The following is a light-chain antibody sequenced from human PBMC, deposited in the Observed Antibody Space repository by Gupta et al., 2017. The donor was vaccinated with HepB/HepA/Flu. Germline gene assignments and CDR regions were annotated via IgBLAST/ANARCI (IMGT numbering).Light chain of an antibody. CDR1: SSDVGGYNY. CDR3: GSDTSSSSLV. J-gene: IGLJ2*01. CDR2: DVS. Sequence: QSALPQPASVSGSPGQSITISSTGTSSDVGGYNYVSWYQQHPGKAHKLMIYDVSSRPAVVARRFSGSKSSNTASLTISGREEEDEADYYCGSDTSSSSLVFGGGTKLTVL. V-gene: IGLV2-14*01.